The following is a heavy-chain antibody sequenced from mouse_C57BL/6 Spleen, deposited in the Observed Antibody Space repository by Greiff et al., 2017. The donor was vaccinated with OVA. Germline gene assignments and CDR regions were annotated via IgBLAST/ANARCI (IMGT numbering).Heavy chain of an antibody. D-gene: IGHD2-3*01. V-gene: IGHV1-55*01. CDR2: IYPGSGST. Sequence: QVQLQQPGAELVKPGASVKMSCKASGYTFTSYWITWVKQRPGQGLEWIGDIYPGSGSTNYNEKFKSKATLTVDTSSRKAYMQLSSLTSVDSAVYYSAREDDGYSPFDCWGQGTTLTVSP. J-gene: IGHJ2*01. CDR3: AREDDGYSPFDC. CDR1: GYTFTSYW.